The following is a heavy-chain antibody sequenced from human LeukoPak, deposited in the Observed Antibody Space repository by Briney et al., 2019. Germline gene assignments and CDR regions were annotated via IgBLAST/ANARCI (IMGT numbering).Heavy chain of an antibody. V-gene: IGHV3-74*01. CDR2: INSDGSST. CDR3: ARMGSSGYSDDAFDI. D-gene: IGHD3-22*01. CDR1: GFTFSTYW. Sequence: PGGSLRLSCAASGFTFSTYWMHWVRQAPGKGLVWVSRINSDGSSTSYADSVKGRFTISRDNAKNTLYLQMNSLTADDTAVYYCARMGSSGYSDDAFDIWGQGTMVTVSS. J-gene: IGHJ3*02.